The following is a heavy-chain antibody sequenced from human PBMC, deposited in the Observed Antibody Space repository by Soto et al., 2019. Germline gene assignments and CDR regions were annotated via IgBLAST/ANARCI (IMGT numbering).Heavy chain of an antibody. V-gene: IGHV3-30*18. J-gene: IGHJ6*02. CDR1: GFTFSSYG. CDR2: ISYDGSNK. Sequence: GGSLRLSCAASGFTFSSYGMHWVRQAPGKGLEWVAVISYDGSNKYYADSVKGRFTISRDNSKNTLYLQMNSLRAEDTAVYYCAKVGYASGQPPSYYYYGVDVWGQGTTVTVSS. D-gene: IGHD6-19*01. CDR3: AKVGYASGQPPSYYYYGVDV.